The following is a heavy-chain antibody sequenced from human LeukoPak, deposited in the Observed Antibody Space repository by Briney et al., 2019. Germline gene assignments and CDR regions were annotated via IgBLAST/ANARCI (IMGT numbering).Heavy chain of an antibody. J-gene: IGHJ4*02. V-gene: IGHV4-39*01. Sequence: SETLSLTCTVSGGSISSSSYYWGWIRQPPGKRLEWIGSIYYSGSTYYNPSLKSRVTISVDTSKNQFSLKLSSVTAADTAVYYCARHLYPHFDYWGQGTLVTVSS. CDR1: GGSISSSSYY. CDR3: ARHLYPHFDY. CDR2: IYYSGST.